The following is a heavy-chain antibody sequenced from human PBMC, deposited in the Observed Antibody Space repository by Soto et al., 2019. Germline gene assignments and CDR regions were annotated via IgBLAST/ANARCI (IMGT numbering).Heavy chain of an antibody. D-gene: IGHD4-17*01. CDR2: ISAYNGNT. V-gene: IGHV1-18*01. CDR1: GYTFTSYG. J-gene: IGHJ3*02. CDR3: ARDFRDYGDENDAFDI. Sequence: GASVKVSCKASGYTFTSYGISWVRQAPGQGLEWMGWISAYNGNTNYAQKLQGRVTMTTDTSTSTAYMELRSLRSDDTALYYCARDFRDYGDENDAFDIWGQGTMVTVSS.